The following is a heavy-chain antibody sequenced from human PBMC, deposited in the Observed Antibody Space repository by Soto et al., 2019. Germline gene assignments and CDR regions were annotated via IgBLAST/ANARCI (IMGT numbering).Heavy chain of an antibody. CDR3: ASAETGTASRAFDI. D-gene: IGHD1-1*01. CDR1: GGSFSSGGYY. J-gene: IGHJ3*02. CDR2: IYYSGST. V-gene: IGHV4-31*03. Sequence: SETLSVTCTVSGGSFSSGGYYWSWIRQHPGKGLEWIGYIYYSGSTYYNPSLKSRVTISIDTSKNQFSLKLSSVSAADTAVYYCASAETGTASRAFDIWGQGTMVTVSS.